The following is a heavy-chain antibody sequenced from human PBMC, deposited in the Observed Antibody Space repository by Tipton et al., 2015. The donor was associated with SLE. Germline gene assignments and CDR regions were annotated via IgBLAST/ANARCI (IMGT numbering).Heavy chain of an antibody. CDR2: IIHILGIA. D-gene: IGHD3-16*02. Sequence: QSGAEVKKPGSSVKVSCKASGGTFSSYAISWVRQAPGQGLEWLGGIIHILGIANYAQKFQGRVQITTDESPSTAYMELSSLRSEDTAGYYCGRGEIGRQSLRGYFDYWGQGTLVTVSS. V-gene: IGHV1-69*05. CDR3: GRGEIGRQSLRGYFDY. CDR1: GGTFSSYA. J-gene: IGHJ4*02.